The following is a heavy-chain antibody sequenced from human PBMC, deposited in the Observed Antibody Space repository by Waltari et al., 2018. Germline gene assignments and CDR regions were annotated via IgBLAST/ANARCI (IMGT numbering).Heavy chain of an antibody. V-gene: IGHV3-48*04. CDR2: ISSSSSTI. CDR3: ARESGRDAFDI. Sequence: EVQLVESGGGLVQPGGSLRLSCAASGFTFSSYSMNWVRQAPGKGLEWVSYISSSSSTIYYADSVKGRFTISRDNAKNSRYLQMNSLRAEDTAVYYCARESGRDAFDIWGQGTMVTVSS. D-gene: IGHD2-15*01. J-gene: IGHJ3*02. CDR1: GFTFSSYS.